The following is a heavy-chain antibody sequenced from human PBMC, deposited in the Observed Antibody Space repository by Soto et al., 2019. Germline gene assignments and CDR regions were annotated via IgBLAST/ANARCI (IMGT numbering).Heavy chain of an antibody. D-gene: IGHD2-2*01. V-gene: IGHV4-39*01. J-gene: IGHJ4*02. CDR2: IYYSGGT. CDR3: ARQGYQCFDY. CDR1: GGSVSSSSYY. Sequence: SETLSLTCTVSGGSVSSSSYYWGWIRQPPGKGLEWIGSIYYSGGTYYNPSLKSRVTISVDTSKNQFSLKLSSVTAADTAVYYCARQGYQCFDYWGQGTLVTVSS.